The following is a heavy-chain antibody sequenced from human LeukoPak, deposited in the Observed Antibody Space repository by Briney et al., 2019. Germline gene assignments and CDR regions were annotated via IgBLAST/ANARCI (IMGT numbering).Heavy chain of an antibody. CDR3: ATNSGWYGVS. D-gene: IGHD6-19*01. Sequence: PGGSLRLSCIASGFTLSSYEMSWIRQAPGKGLEWVSSVDYSGGDTHYADSVMGRFTISRDNSKNTLYLQLNSLSADDTAVYYCATNSGWYGVSWGQGTLVTVSS. V-gene: IGHV3-23*01. CDR1: GFTLSSYE. CDR2: VDYSGGDT. J-gene: IGHJ4*02.